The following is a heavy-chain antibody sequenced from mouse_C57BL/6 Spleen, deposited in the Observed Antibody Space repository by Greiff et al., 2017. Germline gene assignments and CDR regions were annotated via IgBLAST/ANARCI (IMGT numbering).Heavy chain of an antibody. CDR1: GYTFTSYW. CDR3: ARWEEYGYYLAWFAY. J-gene: IGHJ3*01. V-gene: IGHV1-61*01. D-gene: IGHD2-10*02. CDR2: IYPSSSET. Sequence: QVQLQQSGAELVRPGASVKLSCKASGYTFTSYWMDWVKQRPGQGLEWIGNIYPSSSETHYNQTFKDKATLTVDKSSSTAYMQRSSLTSEDSAVYYCARWEEYGYYLAWFAYWGQGTLVTVSA.